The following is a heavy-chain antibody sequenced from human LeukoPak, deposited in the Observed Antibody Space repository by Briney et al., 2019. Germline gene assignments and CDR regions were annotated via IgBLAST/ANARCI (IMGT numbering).Heavy chain of an antibody. CDR3: ARGLMVAVAGRGEFHY. J-gene: IGHJ4*02. CDR1: GGSISSYY. Sequence: PSETLSLTCTVSGGSISSYYWSWIRQPPGKGLEWIGYIYDSGSTNYNPSLKSRVTISVDTSKNQFSLKLSSVTAADTAVYYCARGLMVAVAGRGEFHYWGQGTLVTVSS. V-gene: IGHV4-59*01. CDR2: IYDSGST. D-gene: IGHD6-13*01.